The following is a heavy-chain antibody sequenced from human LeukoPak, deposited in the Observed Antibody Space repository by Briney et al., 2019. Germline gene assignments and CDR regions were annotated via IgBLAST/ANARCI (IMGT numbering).Heavy chain of an antibody. CDR1: GGSISSYY. CDR3: ARNYDNSGYTAFGY. D-gene: IGHD3-22*01. V-gene: IGHV4-59*01. Sequence: SRTLSLPCTVSGGSISSYYWSWIRPSPGKGLEWIGHIYSSGSTNYNPSLKSRVTISIDTSKNQFSLKLSSVTAADTALYYCARNYDNSGYTAFGYWGRGTLVTVSS. J-gene: IGHJ4*02. CDR2: IYSSGST.